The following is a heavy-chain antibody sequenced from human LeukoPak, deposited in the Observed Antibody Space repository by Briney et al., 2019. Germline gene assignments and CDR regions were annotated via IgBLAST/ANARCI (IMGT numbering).Heavy chain of an antibody. D-gene: IGHD6-13*01. V-gene: IGHV3-21*01. CDR3: ASPYNSRWYELCY. CDR2: ISSSSSYI. CDR1: GFTFSSYS. J-gene: IGHJ4*02. Sequence: GGSLRLSCAASGFTFSSYSMNWVRQAPGKGLEWVSSISSSSSYIYYADSVKDRFTIARDNAKKSLYLQMNSLRAEDTAVYYCASPYNSRWYELCYWGQGTLVTVSS.